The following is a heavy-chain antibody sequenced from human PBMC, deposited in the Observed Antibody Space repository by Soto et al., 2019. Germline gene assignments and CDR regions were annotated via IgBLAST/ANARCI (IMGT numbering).Heavy chain of an antibody. CDR3: ARVPRSSGWYFDY. CDR1: GGSFSGYY. V-gene: IGHV4-34*01. D-gene: IGHD6-19*01. CDR2: INHSGST. Sequence: SETLSLTCAVYGGSFSGYYWNWIRQPPGKGLEWIGEINHSGSTNYNPSLKSRVTISVDTSKNQFSLKLSSVTAADTAVYYCARVPRSSGWYFDYWGQGTLVTVSS. J-gene: IGHJ4*02.